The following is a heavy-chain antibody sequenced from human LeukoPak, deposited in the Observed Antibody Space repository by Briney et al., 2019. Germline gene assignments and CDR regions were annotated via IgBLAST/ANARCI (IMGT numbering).Heavy chain of an antibody. J-gene: IGHJ6*03. Sequence: SETLSLTCTVSGGSISSYYWGWIRQPPGKGLEWIGEINDSGSTNYNPSLKSRVTLSVDTSKNQFSLKLNSVTAADTAVYYCARGGRSYYYMDVWGKGTTVTVSS. CDR3: ARGGRSYYYMDV. V-gene: IGHV4-34*01. CDR2: INDSGST. CDR1: GGSISSYY.